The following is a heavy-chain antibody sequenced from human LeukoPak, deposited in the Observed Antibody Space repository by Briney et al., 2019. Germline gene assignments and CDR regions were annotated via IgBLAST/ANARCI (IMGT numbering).Heavy chain of an antibody. D-gene: IGHD3-10*01. V-gene: IGHV4-30-4*01. CDR1: GGSISTGDHY. J-gene: IGHJ4*02. CDR3: ARKENVYYYFDY. CDR2: IYYSGST. Sequence: SGTLSLTCTVSGGSISTGDHYWSWIRQPPGKGLEWIGYIYYSGSTYYNPSLQSRVTMSVDTSKNQFSLKLSSVTAVDTAVYYCARKENVYYYFDYWGQGTLVTVSS.